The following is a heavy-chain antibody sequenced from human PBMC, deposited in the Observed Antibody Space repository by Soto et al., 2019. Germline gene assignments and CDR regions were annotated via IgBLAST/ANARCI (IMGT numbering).Heavy chain of an antibody. CDR1: GGSISSGDYY. D-gene: IGHD3-3*01. CDR3: VRGRSFTIFGVIRPQNWFDP. CDR2: IYYSGST. Sequence: PSETLSLTCTVSGGSISSGDYYWSWIRQPPGKGLEWIGYIYYSGSTYYNPSLKSRVTISVDTSKNQFSLKLSSVTAADTAVYYCVRGRSFTIFGVIRPQNWFDPWGQGILVTVSS. J-gene: IGHJ5*02. V-gene: IGHV4-30-4*01.